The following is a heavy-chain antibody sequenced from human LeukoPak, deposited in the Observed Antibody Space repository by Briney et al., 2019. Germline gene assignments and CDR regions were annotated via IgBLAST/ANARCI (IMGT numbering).Heavy chain of an antibody. CDR1: GGSLSGSY. V-gene: IGHV4-34*01. D-gene: IGHD3-3*01. J-gene: IGHJ4*02. Sequence: PSETLSLTCAVYGGSLSGSYWSWIRQTPGKGLEWIGEINHSGSANYNPSLKSRVTLSIDKSKNQFSLNVNSVTAADTAVYYCARARRDSGYYKVDYWGQGTLVTVSS. CDR3: ARARRDSGYYKVDY. CDR2: INHSGSA.